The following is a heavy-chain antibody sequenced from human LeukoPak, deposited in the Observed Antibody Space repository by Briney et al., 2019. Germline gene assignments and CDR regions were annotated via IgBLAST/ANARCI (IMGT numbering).Heavy chain of an antibody. Sequence: ASVKVSCKASGYTFTGYYIHWVRQAPGKGLECLGRISPNSGLTNYAQKFQGRVTITRDTSNNTVYIELRGLKSEDTGGYYCAREGGYSTSWYGRFDPWGQGTLVTVSS. V-gene: IGHV1-2*05. D-gene: IGHD6-13*01. CDR1: GYTFTGYY. J-gene: IGHJ5*02. CDR3: AREGGYSTSWYGRFDP. CDR2: ISPNSGLT.